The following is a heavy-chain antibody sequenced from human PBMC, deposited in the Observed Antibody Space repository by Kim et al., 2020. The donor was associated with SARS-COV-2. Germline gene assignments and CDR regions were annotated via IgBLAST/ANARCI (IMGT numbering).Heavy chain of an antibody. CDR2: IRSKPNNYAT. V-gene: IGHV3-73*01. J-gene: IGHJ4*02. Sequence: GGSLRLSCAASGFTFSASAMHWVRQASGKGLVWVGRIRSKPNNYATSYAASVTGRFTISRDDSTNTVYLQMDSLKTDDTAVYFCSRHSGKHGDRGYDNWGQGTVVTVSS. CDR3: SRHSGKHGDRGYDN. D-gene: IGHD4-17*01. CDR1: GFTFSASA.